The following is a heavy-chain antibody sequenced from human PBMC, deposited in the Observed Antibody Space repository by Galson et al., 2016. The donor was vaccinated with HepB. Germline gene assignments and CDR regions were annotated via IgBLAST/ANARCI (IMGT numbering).Heavy chain of an antibody. Sequence: SLRLSCAASGFTFSSSAMHWVRQASGKGLEWVGRIRSKANNYATAYTASVKGRFTISRDDSRNTASLQMSSLKTEDTAVYYCTNAYSYGYSGMSYWGQGTLVTVSS. CDR1: GFTFSSSA. CDR3: TNAYSYGYSGMSY. D-gene: IGHD5-18*01. V-gene: IGHV3-73*01. CDR2: IRSKANNYAT. J-gene: IGHJ4*02.